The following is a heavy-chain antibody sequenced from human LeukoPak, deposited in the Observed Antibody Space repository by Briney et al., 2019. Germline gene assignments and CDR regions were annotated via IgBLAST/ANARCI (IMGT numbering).Heavy chain of an antibody. D-gene: IGHD3-10*02. J-gene: IGHJ4*02. Sequence: GGSLRLSCAASGFTFSSYGMHWVRQAPGKGLEWVAFIRYDGSNKYYADSVKGRFTISRDNSKNTLYLQMNSLRAEDTAVYYCARPSLVRGVIMGYFDYWGQGTLVTVSS. V-gene: IGHV3-30*02. CDR2: IRYDGSNK. CDR3: ARPSLVRGVIMGYFDY. CDR1: GFTFSSYG.